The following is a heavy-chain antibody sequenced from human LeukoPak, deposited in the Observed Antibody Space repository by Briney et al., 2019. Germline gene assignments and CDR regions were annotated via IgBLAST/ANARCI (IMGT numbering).Heavy chain of an antibody. D-gene: IGHD2-21*01. CDR2: ISGGGGT. V-gene: IGHV3-66*01. CDR3: ARVVDSTRAFHV. Sequence: GALRLSCAASGFTVSNNFMSWVRQAPGQGLEWVSLISGGGGTYYAASVKGGFTISRGNSENSLYLQMNSLRPEDTAAYYCARVVDSTRAFHVWGQGTLVIVSS. CDR1: GFTVSNNF. J-gene: IGHJ3*01.